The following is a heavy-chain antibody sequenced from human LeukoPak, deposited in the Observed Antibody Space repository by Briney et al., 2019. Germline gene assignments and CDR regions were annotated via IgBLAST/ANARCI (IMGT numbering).Heavy chain of an antibody. Sequence: GGSLRLSCAASGFTFSSCSMNWVRQAPGKGLEWVSSISSSSSYIYYADSVKGRFTISRDNAKNSLYLQMNSLRAEDTAVYYCARGKDESSSWYVGDYWGQGTLVTVSS. D-gene: IGHD6-13*01. CDR1: GFTFSSCS. CDR2: ISSSSSYI. J-gene: IGHJ4*02. CDR3: ARGKDESSSWYVGDY. V-gene: IGHV3-21*01.